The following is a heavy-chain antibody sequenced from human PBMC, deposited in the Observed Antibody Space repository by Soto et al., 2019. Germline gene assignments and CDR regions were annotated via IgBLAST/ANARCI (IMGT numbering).Heavy chain of an antibody. Sequence: PGESLKISCKGSGYSFTSYWISWVRQMPGKGLEWMGRVDPSDSYTNYSPSFQGHVTISADKSISTAYLQRSSLKASDTAMYYCARLAYSSGWYRGFDPWGQGTLVTVSS. CDR2: VDPSDSYT. J-gene: IGHJ5*02. D-gene: IGHD6-19*01. CDR3: ARLAYSSGWYRGFDP. V-gene: IGHV5-10-1*01. CDR1: GYSFTSYW.